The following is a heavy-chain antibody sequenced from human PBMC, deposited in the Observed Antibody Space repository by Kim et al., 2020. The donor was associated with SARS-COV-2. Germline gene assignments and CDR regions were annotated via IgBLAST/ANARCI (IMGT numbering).Heavy chain of an antibody. CDR2: GTA. J-gene: IGHJ3*02. CDR3: AREIGAFDI. Sequence: GTANYAQKFPGRVTITADKSTSTAYMELSSLRSEDTAVYYCAREIGAFDIWGQGTMVTVSS. V-gene: IGHV1-69*06.